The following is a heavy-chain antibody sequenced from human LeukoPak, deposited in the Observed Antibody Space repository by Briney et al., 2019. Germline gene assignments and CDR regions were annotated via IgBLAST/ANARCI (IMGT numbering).Heavy chain of an antibody. J-gene: IGHJ5*02. CDR2: IYYSGST. D-gene: IGHD3-10*01. Sequence: PSETLSLTCTVSGGSISSSSYYWGWIRQPPGKGLEWIGSIYYSGSTYYNPSLKSRVTISVDTSKNQFSLKLSSVAAADTAVYYCARDASQARLYYPSYWFDPWGQGTLVTVSS. CDR1: GGSISSSSYY. CDR3: ARDASQARLYYPSYWFDP. V-gene: IGHV4-39*07.